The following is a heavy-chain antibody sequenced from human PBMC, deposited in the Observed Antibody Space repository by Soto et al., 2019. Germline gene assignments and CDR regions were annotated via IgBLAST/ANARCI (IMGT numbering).Heavy chain of an antibody. CDR3: ARSVEGHFDY. Sequence: EVQLVESGGDLVQRGGSLRLSCAASGFTFNIYSMNWVRQAPGKGLEWFSYITSDTKTIKYADSVKGRFTISRDNAKNSVYLQMNSLRDEDTAVYCCARSVEGHFDYWGQGTVVTVSS. D-gene: IGHD6-19*01. CDR1: GFTFNIYS. CDR2: ITSDTKTI. V-gene: IGHV3-48*02. J-gene: IGHJ4*02.